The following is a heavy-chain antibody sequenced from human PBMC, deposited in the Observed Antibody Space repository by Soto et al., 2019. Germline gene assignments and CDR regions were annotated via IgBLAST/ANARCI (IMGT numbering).Heavy chain of an antibody. D-gene: IGHD6-13*01. CDR3: ARDRSPGYQLMYSSRWYDAVDI. CDR2: IWYDGSNK. J-gene: IGHJ3*02. Sequence: GGSLRLSCAASGFTFSSYGMHWVRQAPGKGLEWVAVIWYDGSNKYYADSVKARFTISRDNSKNTLYLQMNSLRAEDTAVYYCARDRSPGYQLMYSSRWYDAVDIWGQGTMVTVSS. V-gene: IGHV3-33*01. CDR1: GFTFSSYG.